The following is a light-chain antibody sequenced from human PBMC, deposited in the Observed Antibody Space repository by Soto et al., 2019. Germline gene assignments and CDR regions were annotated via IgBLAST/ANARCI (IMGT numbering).Light chain of an antibody. J-gene: IGLJ2*01. CDR2: NTY. V-gene: IGLV8-61*01. Sequence: QTVVTQEPSFSVSPEGTVTLTCGLGSGSVSTSYYPSWYQQTPGQAPRTLIYNTYTRSSGVPDRFSASILGDKAALTITGAQADDESDYYCVLYMGSGISVFGGGTKLTVL. CDR3: VLYMGSGISV. CDR1: SGSVSTSYY.